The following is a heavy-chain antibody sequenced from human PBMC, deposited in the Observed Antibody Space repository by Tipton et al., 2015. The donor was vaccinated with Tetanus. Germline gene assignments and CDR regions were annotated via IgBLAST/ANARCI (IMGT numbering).Heavy chain of an antibody. D-gene: IGHD3-22*01. CDR3: ARDGNSHYYDSSGYSAPFDY. CDR1: GGYISSYY. V-gene: IGHV4-4*07. Sequence: LRLSCTVSGGYISSYYWSWIRQPAGKGLEWIGRIYTSGSTNYNPSLKSRVTMSVDTSKNQVSRKLSSVTAADTAVYYCARDGNSHYYDSSGYSAPFDYWGQGTLVTVSS. CDR2: IYTSGST. J-gene: IGHJ4*02.